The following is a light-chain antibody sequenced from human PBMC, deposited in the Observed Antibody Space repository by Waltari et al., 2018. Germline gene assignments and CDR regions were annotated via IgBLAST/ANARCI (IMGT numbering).Light chain of an antibody. V-gene: IGKV1-6*01. Sequence: IQMTQSPSSLSASIGDTVTITCRASQDIAGYLAWYQQKPGKAPHRLVYATSTLQNGVPSRFSGSGSGTDFTLTIRSLQPEDFATYYCQQHNDHPYTFCRGTKVEIK. CDR1: QDIAGY. CDR2: ATS. J-gene: IGKJ2*01. CDR3: QQHNDHPYT.